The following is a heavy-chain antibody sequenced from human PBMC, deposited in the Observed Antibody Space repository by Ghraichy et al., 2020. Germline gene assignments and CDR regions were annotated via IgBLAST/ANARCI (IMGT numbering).Heavy chain of an antibody. CDR2: IYYSGST. D-gene: IGHD1-1*01. J-gene: IGHJ4*02. V-gene: IGHV4-31*03. CDR3: ARDIGATGNLDY. CDR1: GGSISSSGHY. Sequence: SETLSLTCTVSGGSISSSGHYWTWIHQHPGKGLEWIGYIYYSGSTYYNPSLKSRVTISVDTSKNQFSLKLSSVTAADTAVYYCARDIGATGNLDYWGQGTLVTVSS.